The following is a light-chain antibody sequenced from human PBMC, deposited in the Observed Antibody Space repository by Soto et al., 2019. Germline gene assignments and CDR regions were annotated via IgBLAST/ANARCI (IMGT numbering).Light chain of an antibody. Sequence: QSVLTQPPSASGTPGQRVTISCSGSSSNIGSNTVNWYQQLPGTAPKLIIYSHNPRPSGVPDRFSGSKSGTSASLAISGLQSEDEADYYCAAWDDSLNGYVFGTGTKLTVL. V-gene: IGLV1-44*01. CDR1: SSNIGSNT. CDR3: AAWDDSLNGYV. J-gene: IGLJ1*01. CDR2: SHN.